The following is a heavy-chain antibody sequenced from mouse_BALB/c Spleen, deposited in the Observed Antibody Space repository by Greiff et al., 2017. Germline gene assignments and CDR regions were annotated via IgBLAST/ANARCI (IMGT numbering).Heavy chain of an antibody. CDR1: GFTFSDYY. V-gene: IGHV5-4*02. J-gene: IGHJ3*01. D-gene: IGHD2-14*01. Sequence: EVNVVESGGGLVKPGGSLKLSCAASGFTFSDYYMYWVRQTPEKRLEWVATISDGGSYTYYPDSVKGRFTISRDNAKNNLYLQMSSLKSEDTAMYYCARDYYRYDEAWFAYWGQGTLVTVSA. CDR2: ISDGGSYT. CDR3: ARDYYRYDEAWFAY.